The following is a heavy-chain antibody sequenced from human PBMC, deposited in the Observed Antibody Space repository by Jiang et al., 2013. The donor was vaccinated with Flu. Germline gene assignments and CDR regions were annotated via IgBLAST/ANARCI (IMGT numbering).Heavy chain of an antibody. J-gene: IGHJ6*02. V-gene: IGHV4-59*01. D-gene: IGHD3/OR15-3a*01. CDR1: GGSIGSYY. Sequence: GLVKPAETLSLTCTVSGGSIGSYYWSWIRQSPGKGLEWIGHVYFSGSTNYNPALKSRVTISVDTSKNQFSLKLASVTAADTAVYYCARDYDFWSIGGGLDVWGQGTTVTVSS. CDR3: ARDYDFWSIGGGLDV. CDR2: VYFSGST.